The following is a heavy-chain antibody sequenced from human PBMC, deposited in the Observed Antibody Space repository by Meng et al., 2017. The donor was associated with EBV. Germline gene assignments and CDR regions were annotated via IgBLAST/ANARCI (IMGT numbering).Heavy chain of an antibody. CDR2: INPIFGTA. D-gene: IGHD6-13*01. CDR3: ARAEIAAAGRLDY. V-gene: IGHV1-69*06. Sequence: QWPVVQSWGGVMNVGYLVKLSCKPSGGTFSSDAISWVRQAPGQGLEWMGGINPIFGTANYAQKFQGRVTITADKSTSTAYMELSSLRSEDTAVYYCARAEIAAAGRLDYWGQGTLVTVSS. CDR1: GGTFSSDA. J-gene: IGHJ4*02.